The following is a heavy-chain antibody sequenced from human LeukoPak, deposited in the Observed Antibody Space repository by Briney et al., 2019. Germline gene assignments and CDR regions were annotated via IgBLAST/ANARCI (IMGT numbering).Heavy chain of an antibody. CDR2: ISGSGGST. Sequence: QPGGSLRLSCAASGFTFSSYAMSWVRQAPGKGLEWVSAISGSGGSTYYADSVKGRFTISKDNSKNTLYLQMNSLRAEDTAVYYCAKAGGYYYDTSDFHWGQGTLVTVSS. CDR1: GFTFSSYA. CDR3: AKAGGYYYDTSDFH. J-gene: IGHJ4*02. V-gene: IGHV3-23*01. D-gene: IGHD3-22*01.